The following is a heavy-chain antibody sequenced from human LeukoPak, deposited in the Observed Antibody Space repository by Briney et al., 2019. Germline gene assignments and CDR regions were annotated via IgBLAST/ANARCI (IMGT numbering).Heavy chain of an antibody. D-gene: IGHD3-22*01. V-gene: IGHV4-39*01. J-gene: IGHJ4*02. Sequence: SETLSLICTVSGGSISGSSYYWGWIRQPPGKGLEWIGNVYYSGTTYYSPSLKSRVTISVDTSKNQFSLKLSSVTAADTAVYYCARGLVVVFDYWGQGTLVTVSS. CDR2: VYYSGTT. CDR3: ARGLVVVFDY. CDR1: GGSISGSSYY.